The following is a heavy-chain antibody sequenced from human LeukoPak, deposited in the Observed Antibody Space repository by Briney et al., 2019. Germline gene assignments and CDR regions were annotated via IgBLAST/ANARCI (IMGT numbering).Heavy chain of an antibody. D-gene: IGHD4-17*01. J-gene: IGHJ5*02. CDR1: GYTFTSYG. V-gene: IGHV1-18*01. Sequence: GASVKVSCKASGYTFTSYGISWVRQAPGQGLEWMGWISAYNGNTNYAQKLQGRVTMTTDTSTSTAYMELRSLRSNDTAVYYCARDPDYGDYGISWFDPWGQGTLVTVSS. CDR2: ISAYNGNT. CDR3: ARDPDYGDYGISWFDP.